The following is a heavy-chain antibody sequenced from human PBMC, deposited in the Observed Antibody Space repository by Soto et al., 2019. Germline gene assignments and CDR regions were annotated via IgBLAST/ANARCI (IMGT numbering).Heavy chain of an antibody. CDR1: GFSLSTSGVG. Sequence: SGPTLVNPTQTLTLTCTFSGFSLSTSGVGVGWIRQPPGKALEWLALIYWNDDKRYSPSLKSRLTITKDTSKNQVVLTMTNMDPVDTATYYCAHRLGYSSSWYAGKVDYWGQGTLVTVSS. D-gene: IGHD6-13*01. J-gene: IGHJ4*02. V-gene: IGHV2-5*01. CDR2: IYWNDDK. CDR3: AHRLGYSSSWYAGKVDY.